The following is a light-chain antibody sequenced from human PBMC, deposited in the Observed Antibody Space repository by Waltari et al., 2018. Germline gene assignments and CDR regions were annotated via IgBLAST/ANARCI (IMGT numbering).Light chain of an antibody. CDR3: CAYADSFTV. V-gene: IGLV2-11*01. Sequence: QSALTQPRAVSGSPGQSVTISCTGSTSNIRDYHPVAWYQSHPGKAPRRLIRDVTKRPSGVPDRCSGAKSGDTAALTIAGLQAEDEAEYYCCAYADSFTVFGGGTKLTVL. J-gene: IGLJ2*01. CDR2: DVT. CDR1: TSNIRDYHP.